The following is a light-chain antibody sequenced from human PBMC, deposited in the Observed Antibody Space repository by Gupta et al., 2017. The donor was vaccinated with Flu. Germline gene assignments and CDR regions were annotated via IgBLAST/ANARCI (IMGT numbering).Light chain of an antibody. CDR1: SSDVGSYNY. CDR2: DVS. Sequence: SITVSCTGTSSDVGSYNYVSWYQHHPDKAPKLIIYDVSNRPSGVSDRFSGSKSGNTASLTISGLQAEDEADFYCSSYTSICTLVFGAGTKVTVL. J-gene: IGLJ2*01. V-gene: IGLV2-14*03. CDR3: SSYTSICTLV.